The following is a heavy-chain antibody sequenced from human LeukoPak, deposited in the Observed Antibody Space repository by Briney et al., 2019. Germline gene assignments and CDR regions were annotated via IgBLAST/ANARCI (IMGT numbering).Heavy chain of an antibody. V-gene: IGHV4-59*01. J-gene: IGHJ5*02. Sequence: PSETLSPTCTVSGGSISSYYRSWIRQPPGKGLEWIGYIYYSGSTNYNPSLKSRVTISVDTSKNQFSLKLSSVTAADTAVYYCARGIVVVPAALPYWFDPWGQGTLVTVSS. CDR2: IYYSGST. CDR3: ARGIVVVPAALPYWFDP. CDR1: GGSISSYY. D-gene: IGHD2-2*01.